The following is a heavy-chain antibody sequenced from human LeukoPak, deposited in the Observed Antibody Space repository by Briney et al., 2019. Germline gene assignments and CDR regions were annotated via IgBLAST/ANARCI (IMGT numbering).Heavy chain of an antibody. CDR3: AIRLATSRLATATTWFDP. CDR1: GESFDGFY. Sequence: SETLSLTCAVYGESFDGFYGNWIRQPPGKGLEWIGEINYSGTSDYNPALKSRVAISADSSKRQFSLDLTSVTAADTAVYYCAIRLATSRLATATTWFDPWGQGTLVSVSS. CDR2: INYSGTS. J-gene: IGHJ5*02. V-gene: IGHV4-34*01. D-gene: IGHD3-9*01.